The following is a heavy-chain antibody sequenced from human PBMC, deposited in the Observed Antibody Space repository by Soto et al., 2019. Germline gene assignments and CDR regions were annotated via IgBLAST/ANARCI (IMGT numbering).Heavy chain of an antibody. CDR1: GFKFTMSS. D-gene: IGHD3-22*01. CDR2: IVVGSGNT. J-gene: IGHJ3*01. Sequence: XVTVSCTDSGFKFTMSSLQWLRQPHRPRLEWIGWIVVGSGNTNYAQKFKERVTITRDMSTSTAYMELSSLRSEDTAVYYCAADLEYDSSGYYSNAFEFWGQRTMVTVS. CDR3: AADLEYDSSGYYSNAFEF. V-gene: IGHV1-58*01.